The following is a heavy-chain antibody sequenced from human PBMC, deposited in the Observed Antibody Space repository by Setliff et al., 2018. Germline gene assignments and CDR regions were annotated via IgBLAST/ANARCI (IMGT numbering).Heavy chain of an antibody. Sequence: ASVKVSCKASGYPLTAYYIHWVRQAPGQGLEWMGWISPHTGVTNYAQKFQGRVAMTRDTSINTVYMELRSLRSDDTAVYYCARGIYYFDIMGDPWGQGTLVTVSS. CDR3: ARGIYYFDIMGDP. V-gene: IGHV1-2*02. CDR1: GYPLTAYY. CDR2: ISPHTGVT. J-gene: IGHJ5*02. D-gene: IGHD3-22*01.